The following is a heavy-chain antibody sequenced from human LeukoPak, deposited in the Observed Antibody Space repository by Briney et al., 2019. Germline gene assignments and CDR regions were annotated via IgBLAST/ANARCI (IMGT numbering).Heavy chain of an antibody. Sequence: GGSLRLSCAGSGFTSGGYGMHWFRQTPGKGLEWVAVIAYDGSRAFYADSVKGRFTTSRDNSKNTMSVQMDDLRAEDTAVYYCTRYNNDHFDYWGQGTLVTVSS. D-gene: IGHD1-14*01. J-gene: IGHJ4*02. V-gene: IGHV3-33*01. CDR2: IAYDGSRA. CDR3: TRYNNDHFDY. CDR1: GFTSGGYG.